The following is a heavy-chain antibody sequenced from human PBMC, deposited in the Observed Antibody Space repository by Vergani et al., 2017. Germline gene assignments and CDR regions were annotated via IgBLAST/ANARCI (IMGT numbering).Heavy chain of an antibody. Sequence: EVQLVESGGGLVKPGGSLRLSCAASGFTFSSYSMNWVRQAPGKGLEWVSSISSSSSYIYYADSVKGRFTISRDNAKNSLYLQMNSLRAEDTAVYYCARGAHSGYDYFIHWGQGTLVTVSS. D-gene: IGHD3-22*01. J-gene: IGHJ4*02. V-gene: IGHV3-21*01. CDR1: GFTFSSYS. CDR2: ISSSSSYI. CDR3: ARGAHSGYDYFIH.